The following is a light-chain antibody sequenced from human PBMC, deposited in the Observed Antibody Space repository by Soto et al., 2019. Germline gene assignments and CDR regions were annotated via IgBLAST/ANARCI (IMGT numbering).Light chain of an antibody. CDR3: QQYGSSPQP. CDR2: TAS. J-gene: IGKJ1*01. V-gene: IGKV3-20*01. CDR1: QSVSRNY. Sequence: IVLTQSPGPLSLSPGAGATLSCRASQSVSRNYLAWYQQKPGQAPRLLIYTASRRATGIPDRFSGSGSGADFTLTISRLEPEDFAVYYCQQYGSSPQPFGQGAKVDIK.